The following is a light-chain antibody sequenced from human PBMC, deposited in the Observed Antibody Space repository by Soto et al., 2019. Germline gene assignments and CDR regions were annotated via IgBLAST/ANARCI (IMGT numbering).Light chain of an antibody. CDR1: SSNIGITS. CDR2: QDD. CDR3: GTWDGSLSADV. V-gene: IGLV1-51*02. Sequence: QSVLTQPPSVSAAPGQRVTISYSGSSSNIGITSVSWYQQFPGAAPKLLIYQDDKRPSGIPDRFSGSKSGTSATLGITGLQTGDEADYYCGTWDGSLSADVFGTGTKVTVL. J-gene: IGLJ1*01.